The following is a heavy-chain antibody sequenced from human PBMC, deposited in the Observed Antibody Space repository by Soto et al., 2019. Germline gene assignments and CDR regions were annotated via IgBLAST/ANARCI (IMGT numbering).Heavy chain of an antibody. J-gene: IGHJ5*02. CDR1: GFIFRTYE. V-gene: IGHV3-48*03. Sequence: PGGSLRLSCAASGFIFRTYEMNWVRQAPGKGLEWISYISSTDNTIFYADSVKGRFTISRDNARNSLYLQMNSLRAEDTAVYYCARVFGELLPNFDPWGQGTLVTVSS. CDR3: ARVFGELLPNFDP. CDR2: ISSTDNTI. D-gene: IGHD3-10*01.